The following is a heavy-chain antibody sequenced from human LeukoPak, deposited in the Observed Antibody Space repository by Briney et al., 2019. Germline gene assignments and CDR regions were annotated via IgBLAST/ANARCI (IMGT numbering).Heavy chain of an antibody. V-gene: IGHV4-59*12. J-gene: IGHJ4*02. D-gene: IGHD3-10*01. CDR2: IYYSGST. CDR1: GGSISSYY. CDR3: ARWFPPSSYFDY. Sequence: SETLSLTCTVSGGSISSYYWSWIRQPPGKGLEWIGYIYYSGSTNYNPSLKSRVTISVDTSKNQFSLKLSSVTAADTAVYYCARWFPPSSYFDYWGQGTLVTVSS.